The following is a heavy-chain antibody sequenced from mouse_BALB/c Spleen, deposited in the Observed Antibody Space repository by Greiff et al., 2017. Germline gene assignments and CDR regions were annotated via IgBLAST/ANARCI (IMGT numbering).Heavy chain of an antibody. CDR1: GFNIKDTY. V-gene: IGHV14-3*02. CDR3: SKIYYDYDGVPL. J-gene: IGHJ3*01. Sequence: EVKLQESGAELVKPGASVKLSCTASGFNIKDTYMHWVKQRPEQGLEWIGRIDPANGNTKYDPKSQGKATITADTSSNTAYLQLSSLTSEDTAVYYCSKIYYDYDGVPLWGQGTLVTVSA. CDR2: IDPANGNT. D-gene: IGHD2-4*01.